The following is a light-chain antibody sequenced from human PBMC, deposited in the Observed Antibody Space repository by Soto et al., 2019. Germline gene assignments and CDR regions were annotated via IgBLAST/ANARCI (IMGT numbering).Light chain of an antibody. V-gene: IGKV3-20*01. J-gene: IGKJ1*01. CDR1: QSVRAGY. Sequence: EIVLTQSPGTLSLSPGERATLSCRASQSVRAGYLAWYQQKPGQAPRLVIYGASTRATGFPDRFSGSGSGTDFTVTISRLEPEDFAVYYCQQYDSSPWTFGQGTKVEIK. CDR2: GAS. CDR3: QQYDSSPWT.